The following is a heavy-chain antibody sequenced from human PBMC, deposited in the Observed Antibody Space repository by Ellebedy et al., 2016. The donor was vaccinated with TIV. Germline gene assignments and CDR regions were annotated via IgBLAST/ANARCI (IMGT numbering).Heavy chain of an antibody. V-gene: IGHV5-51*01. CDR2: IYPGDSDT. J-gene: IGHJ4*02. CDR1: GHTFSNFW. CDR3: STIGRDGHTDLQL. D-gene: IGHD5-24*01. Sequence: GESLKISCQGSGHTFSNFWIAWVRQMPGKGLEWLGIIYPGDSDTKYSPSSQGHVTISADKSINTAYLQWSSLEASDTAIYYCSTIGRDGHTDLQLWGQGTLVTVSS.